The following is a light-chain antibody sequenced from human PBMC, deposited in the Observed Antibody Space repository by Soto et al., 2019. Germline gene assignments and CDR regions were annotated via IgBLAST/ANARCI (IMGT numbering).Light chain of an antibody. J-gene: IGKJ1*01. Sequence: EIVMTQSPATLSVSPGERATLSCRASQSVSSSLAWYQQKPGQAPRLLIYGASTRATGIPARFSGSGSGTEFTLTISSLQSEDFAVYYCQQYNNWPPDPWTFGQGTKVEIK. CDR1: QSVSSS. V-gene: IGKV3-15*01. CDR3: QQYNNWPPDPWT. CDR2: GAS.